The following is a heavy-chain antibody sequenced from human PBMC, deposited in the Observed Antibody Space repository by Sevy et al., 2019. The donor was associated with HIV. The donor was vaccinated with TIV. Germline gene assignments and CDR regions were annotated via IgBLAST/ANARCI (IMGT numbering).Heavy chain of an antibody. Sequence: GGSLRLSCAASGFTFSSYAMSWVRQAPGKGLEWVSAISGSGGSTYYADSVKGRFTISRDNSKNTLYLQMNSLRAEDTAVYYSAGGYSYGQEIDYWGQGTLVTVSS. CDR1: GFTFSSYA. CDR3: AGGYSYGQEIDY. V-gene: IGHV3-23*01. D-gene: IGHD5-18*01. CDR2: ISGSGGST. J-gene: IGHJ4*02.